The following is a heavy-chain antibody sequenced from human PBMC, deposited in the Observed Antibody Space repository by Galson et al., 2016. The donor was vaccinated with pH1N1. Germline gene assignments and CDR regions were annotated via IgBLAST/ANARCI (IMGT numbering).Heavy chain of an antibody. J-gene: IGHJ2*01. CDR3: ARDHVYGDYFELYFDL. D-gene: IGHD4-17*01. CDR1: GFTFSSYA. V-gene: IGHV3-30*04. CDR2: MSYDGSHK. Sequence: SLRLSCAASGFTFSSYAMHWVRQAPGKGLEWVAVMSYDGSHKDYADSVKGRFTVSRDNSKNTLYLQMNSLRAEDTALYYCARDHVYGDYFELYFDLWGRGTLVTVSS.